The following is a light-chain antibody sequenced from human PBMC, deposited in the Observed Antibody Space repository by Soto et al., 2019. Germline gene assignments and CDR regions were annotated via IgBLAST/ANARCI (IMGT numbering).Light chain of an antibody. Sequence: EIVLTQSPATLSSFPGDRVTLSCRASQSVTTNYLAWYQQKPGQAPRLLIFGASGRATGIPDRFSGSGSGTDFTLTISRLEPEDFAVYYCQLYGPSLTWTFGQGTKVDIK. CDR1: QSVTTNY. V-gene: IGKV3-20*01. J-gene: IGKJ1*01. CDR3: QLYGPSLTWT. CDR2: GAS.